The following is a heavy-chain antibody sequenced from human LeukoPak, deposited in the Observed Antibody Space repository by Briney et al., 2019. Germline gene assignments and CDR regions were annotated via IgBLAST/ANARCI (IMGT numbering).Heavy chain of an antibody. Sequence: GESLKISCTGSGYTFTNYWIAWVRQMPEKGLDWMGIIYPGDSETTYSPSFQGQVTISADKSITTTYLQWSSLKASDTAMYYCARGRGYCSSSSCYDFDYWGQGTLVTVSS. CDR3: ARGRGYCSSSSCYDFDY. CDR2: IYPGDSET. D-gene: IGHD2-2*01. CDR1: GYTFTNYW. J-gene: IGHJ4*02. V-gene: IGHV5-51*01.